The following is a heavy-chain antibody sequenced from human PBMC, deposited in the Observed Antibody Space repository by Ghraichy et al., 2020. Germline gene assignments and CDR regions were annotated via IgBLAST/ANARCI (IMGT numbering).Heavy chain of an antibody. V-gene: IGHV3-15*01. Sequence: GGSLRLSCAASGFTFSKAWMSWVRQAPGKGQEWDGRIKSKNDGGTTDYAAPVKGRFTISRDDSKNTLYLQMNSLKTEDTAVYYCTTENCSSTSCWNYYYGMDVWGQGTTVTVSS. J-gene: IGHJ6*02. CDR2: IKSKNDGGTT. D-gene: IGHD2-2*01. CDR1: GFTFSKAW. CDR3: TTENCSSTSCWNYYYGMDV.